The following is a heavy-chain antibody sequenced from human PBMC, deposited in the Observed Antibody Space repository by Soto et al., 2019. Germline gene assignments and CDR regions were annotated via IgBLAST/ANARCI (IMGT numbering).Heavy chain of an antibody. V-gene: IGHV4-39*01. Sequence: PSETLSLTCNVSGASINNNHYYWGWIRQSPGTGLEWIASIYFTGSPQSNPSLRSRITISVDTTKNHFSLQLRSVTAADTAIYYCTRHSYTHPGIVDYWGQGTRVTVSS. J-gene: IGHJ4*02. CDR2: IYFTGSP. CDR1: GASINNNHYY. D-gene: IGHD3-10*01. CDR3: TRHSYTHPGIVDY.